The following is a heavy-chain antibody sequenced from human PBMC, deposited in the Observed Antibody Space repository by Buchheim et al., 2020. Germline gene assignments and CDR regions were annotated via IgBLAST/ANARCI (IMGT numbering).Heavy chain of an antibody. Sequence: QVQLVQSGAEVKKPRSSVKVSCKASGYTFTSYDINWVRQATGQGLEWMGWMNPNSGNTGYAQKFQGRVTMTRNTSISTAYMELSSLRSEDTAVYYCAREKADILTGYTIVYYYYGMDVWGQGTT. CDR3: AREKADILTGYTIVYYYYGMDV. V-gene: IGHV1-8*01. J-gene: IGHJ6*02. CDR1: GYTFTSYD. D-gene: IGHD3-9*01. CDR2: MNPNSGNT.